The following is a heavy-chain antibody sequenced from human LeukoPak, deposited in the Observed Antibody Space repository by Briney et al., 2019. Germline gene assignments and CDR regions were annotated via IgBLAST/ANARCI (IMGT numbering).Heavy chain of an antibody. CDR1: GFTFSSYG. CDR2: IKNDGTVK. CDR3: AKDSYSKGDY. Sequence: GGSLRLSCAASGFTFSSYGMHWVRQAPGKGLEWVANIKNDGTVKNYVDSVKGRFTISRDNAKNSLYLQMNSLRAEDTAVYYCAKDSYSKGDYWGQGVLVTVSS. J-gene: IGHJ4*02. V-gene: IGHV3-7*01. D-gene: IGHD6-13*01.